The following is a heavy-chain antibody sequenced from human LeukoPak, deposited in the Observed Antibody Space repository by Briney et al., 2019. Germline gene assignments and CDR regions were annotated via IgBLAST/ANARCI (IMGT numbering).Heavy chain of an antibody. Sequence: GESLKISCKGSGYSFTSYWIGWVRQLPGKGLEWMGIIYPGDSDTRYSPSFQGQVTISADKSISTAYLQWSSLKASDTAMYYCARLNSSSWYVYYFDYWGQGTLVTVSS. CDR1: GYSFTSYW. J-gene: IGHJ4*02. CDR2: IYPGDSDT. CDR3: ARLNSSSWYVYYFDY. D-gene: IGHD6-13*01. V-gene: IGHV5-51*01.